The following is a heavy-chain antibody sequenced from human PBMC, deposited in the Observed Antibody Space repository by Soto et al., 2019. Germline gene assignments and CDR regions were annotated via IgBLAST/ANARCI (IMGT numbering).Heavy chain of an antibody. CDR2: INHSGSA. V-gene: IGHV4-34*01. CDR1: GGSFSGYY. CDR3: ARSIGYDNTWPVSRINNWFDP. Sequence: QVHLQQWGAGLLKPSETLSLTCAVSGGSFSGYYWNWIRQSPGKGPEWIGEINHSGSAKYNPSLKSRVSISVDTSKNQISLNLYFVTAADTAVYYCARSIGYDNTWPVSRINNWFDPWGQGTLVTVSS. J-gene: IGHJ5*02. D-gene: IGHD3-22*01.